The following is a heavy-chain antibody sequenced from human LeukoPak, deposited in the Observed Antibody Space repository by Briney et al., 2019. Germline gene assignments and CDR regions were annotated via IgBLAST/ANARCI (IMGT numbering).Heavy chain of an antibody. J-gene: IGHJ4*02. Sequence: SETLSLTCTVSGGSISSSNYYWGWIRQPPGKGLEWIGSIYYSGSTYYNPSLKSPVSISVDTSKNQFSLKLNSVTAADTALYYWARLITTPIRYYFDYWGQGTLVTVSS. CDR2: IYYSGST. CDR3: ARLITTPIRYYFDY. CDR1: GGSISSSNYY. V-gene: IGHV4-39*01. D-gene: IGHD3-22*01.